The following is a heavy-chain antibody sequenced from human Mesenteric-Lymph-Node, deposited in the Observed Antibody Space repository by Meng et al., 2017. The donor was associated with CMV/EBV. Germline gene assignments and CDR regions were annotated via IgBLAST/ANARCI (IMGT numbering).Heavy chain of an antibody. CDR1: GGSFSGYY. D-gene: IGHD6-13*01. V-gene: IGHV4-59*12. Sequence: SETLSLTCAVYGGSFSGYYWSWIRQPPGKGLEWIGYIYYSGSTNYNPSLKSRVTISVDTSKNQFSLKLSSVTAADTAVYYCARVLGIAAAGRYYFDYWGQGTLVTVSS. J-gene: IGHJ4*02. CDR2: IYYSGST. CDR3: ARVLGIAAAGRYYFDY.